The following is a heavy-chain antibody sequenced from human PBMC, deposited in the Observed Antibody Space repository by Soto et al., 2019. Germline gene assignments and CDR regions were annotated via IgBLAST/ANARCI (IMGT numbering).Heavy chain of an antibody. CDR2: IYTSGST. CDR1: GTSVSNYY. Sequence: LSLTCSVSGTSVSNYYWSWIRQPAGKGLEHIGRIYTSGSTSYNPSLKSRVTMSMDTSQTQIYLNLTSVTAADTAVYNCARGGIQMSYAFDYWGQGIQVTVYS. CDR3: ARGGIQMSYAFDY. J-gene: IGHJ4*02. V-gene: IGHV4-4*07. D-gene: IGHD5-18*01.